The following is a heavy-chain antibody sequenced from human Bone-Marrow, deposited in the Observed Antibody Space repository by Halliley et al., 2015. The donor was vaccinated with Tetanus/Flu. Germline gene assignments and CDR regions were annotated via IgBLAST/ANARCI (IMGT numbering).Heavy chain of an antibody. V-gene: IGHV3-23*01. CDR3: AKIPTQYCSGGSCYGQYFQQ. Sequence: SLRLSCATSGFTFSGYAMTWVRQAPGKGLEWVSAISGTGGGTYFADSVKGRFTISRDNSKNMVYLEMNSLRAEDTAIYYCAKIPTQYCSGGSCYGQYFQQWGQGTQVTVSS. D-gene: IGHD2-15*01. CDR1: GFTFSGYA. J-gene: IGHJ1*01. CDR2: ISGTGGGT.